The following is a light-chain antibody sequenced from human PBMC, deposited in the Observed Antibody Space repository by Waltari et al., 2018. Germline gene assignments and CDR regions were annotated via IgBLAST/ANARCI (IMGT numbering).Light chain of an antibody. CDR1: QSVGTN. J-gene: IGKJ2*01. CDR2: AAS. CDR3: QQYKTWPYA. Sequence: EIVLRQSPATLYVSAGETVPLSCRASQSVGTNLAWYQHTPGQAPRLLIYAASTRATGIPGRFTGSGSATEFTLTIDNLQSEDFALFYCQQYKTWPYAFGQGTKIEMK. V-gene: IGKV3-15*01.